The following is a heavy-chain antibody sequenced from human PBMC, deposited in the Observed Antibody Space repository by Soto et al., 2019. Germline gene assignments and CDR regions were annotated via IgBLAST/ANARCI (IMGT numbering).Heavy chain of an antibody. D-gene: IGHD2-2*01. CDR2: IKFDGSEK. J-gene: IGHJ4*02. V-gene: IGHV3-7*03. CDR1: GLTFSDYW. Sequence: GGSLRLSCEASGLTFSDYWMSWVRQAPGKGPEWVANIKFDGSEKQYVDSVRGRFTISRDNSRNSLSLQMNSLRVGDTAVYYCVKDGGYCSSSTCYSPRNHYFDSWGQGTLVTVSS. CDR3: VKDGGYCSSSTCYSPRNHYFDS.